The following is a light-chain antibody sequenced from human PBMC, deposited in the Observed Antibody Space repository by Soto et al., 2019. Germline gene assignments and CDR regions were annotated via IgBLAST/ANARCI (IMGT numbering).Light chain of an antibody. CDR2: YDS. Sequence: SYVLTQAPSVSVAPGKTATITCGGNNIGSKSVHWYQQKPGQAPVLVIYYDSDRPSGIPERFSGSNSGSTATLTISRVEAGDEADYYCQVWNIGSGLAFGGGTKVTVL. CDR3: QVWNIGSGLA. CDR1: NIGSKS. J-gene: IGLJ2*01. V-gene: IGLV3-21*04.